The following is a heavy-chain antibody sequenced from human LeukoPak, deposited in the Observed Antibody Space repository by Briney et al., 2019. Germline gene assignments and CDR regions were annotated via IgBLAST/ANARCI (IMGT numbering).Heavy chain of an antibody. V-gene: IGHV3-30*09. Sequence: GGSLRLSCAASGFTFSSYAMHWVRQAPGKGLEWMAVISFDGSNKYYADSVKGRFAISRDKSKNTLYLQMNSLRAEDTAMYYCARDIRLGFGASYYYMDVWGKGTTVTVSS. CDR3: ARDIRLGFGASYYYMDV. CDR2: ISFDGSNK. D-gene: IGHD3-10*01. J-gene: IGHJ6*03. CDR1: GFTFSSYA.